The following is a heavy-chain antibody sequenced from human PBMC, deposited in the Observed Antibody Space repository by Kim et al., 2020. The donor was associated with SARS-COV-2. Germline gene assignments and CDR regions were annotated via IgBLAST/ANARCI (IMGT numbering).Heavy chain of an antibody. V-gene: IGHV4-39*01. CDR2: IYYIFST. J-gene: IGHJ6*01. CDR1: GGSISSSSYY. CDR3: ARRTGPTTVVATQWYY. D-gene: IGHD4-17*01. Sequence: SYTLSLTCTVSGGSISSSSYYFCCIRQPPFNWLYFIVSIYYIFSTYYNPSLKSVVTISVDTSKNQFSLKLSSVTAADTAVYYCARRTGPTTVVATQWYY.